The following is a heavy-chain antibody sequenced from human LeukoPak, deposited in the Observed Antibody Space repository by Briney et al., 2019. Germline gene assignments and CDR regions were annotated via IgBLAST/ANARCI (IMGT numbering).Heavy chain of an antibody. Sequence: GESLRLSCAASGFTFSSYAMSWVRQAPGKGLEWVSGTSGSGGSTYYADSVKGRFTISRDNSKNTLYLQMNSLRAEDTAVYYCAKGTTGDITVVDYWGQGTRVTVSS. CDR1: GFTFSSYA. CDR3: AKGTTGDITVVDY. J-gene: IGHJ4*02. CDR2: TSGSGGST. V-gene: IGHV3-23*01. D-gene: IGHD7-27*01.